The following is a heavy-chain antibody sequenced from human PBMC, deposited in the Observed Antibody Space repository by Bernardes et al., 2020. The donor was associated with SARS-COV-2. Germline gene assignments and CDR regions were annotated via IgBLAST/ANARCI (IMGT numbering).Heavy chain of an antibody. CDR2: FDPEDGET. CDR3: ATAIAAAGNPDDYYYDYGMDV. CDR1: GYTLTELS. D-gene: IGHD6-13*01. Sequence: ASVKVSCKVSGYTLTELSMHWVRQAPGKGLEWMGGFDPEDGETIYAQKFQGRVTMTEDTSTDTAYMELSSLRSEDTAVYYCATAIAAAGNPDDYYYDYGMDVWGQGTTVTVSS. V-gene: IGHV1-24*01. J-gene: IGHJ6*02.